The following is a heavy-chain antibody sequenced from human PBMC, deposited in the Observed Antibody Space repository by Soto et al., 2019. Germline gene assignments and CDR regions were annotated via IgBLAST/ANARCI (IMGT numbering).Heavy chain of an antibody. J-gene: IGHJ6*02. Sequence: QVQLVQSGAEVKKPGSSVKVSCKASGGTFSYAISWVRQAPGQGLEWMGGIIPIFGTANYAQKFQGRVTITADESTSTAYMELSSLRSEDTAVYYCARVEWESQYYGMDVWGQGTTVTVSS. CDR2: IIPIFGTA. V-gene: IGHV1-69*01. CDR3: ARVEWESQYYGMDV. CDR1: GGTFSYA. D-gene: IGHD1-26*01.